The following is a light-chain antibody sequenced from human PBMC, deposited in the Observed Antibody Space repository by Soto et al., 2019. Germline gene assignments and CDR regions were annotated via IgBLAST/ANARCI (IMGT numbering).Light chain of an antibody. CDR1: QSISTY. CDR2: AAY. CDR3: KQSYSTPWT. V-gene: IGKV1-39*01. Sequence: IQLTQSPSSLSASVGDRVTITCRASQSISTYLNWYHQKPGKAHKLLIFAAYSLQSGVQSRFSGSGSGTDFTLTIKSLQPEDFATYYCKQSYSTPWTFGQGTKVDIK. J-gene: IGKJ1*01.